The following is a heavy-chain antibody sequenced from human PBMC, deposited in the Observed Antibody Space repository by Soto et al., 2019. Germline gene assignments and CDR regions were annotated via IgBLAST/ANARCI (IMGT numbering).Heavy chain of an antibody. D-gene: IGHD2-8*01. J-gene: IGHJ5*02. V-gene: IGHV4-59*01. CDR1: GGSISRYY. CDR3: ARDRSTYGGGGTGEVKENWFDP. Sequence: SETLSLTCSVSGGSISRYYWSWIRQPPGKGLEWIGYAYYSGDTGYNPSLKSRVTMVIDTSKSQVSLKLSSVTAADTAVYYCARDRSTYGGGGTGEVKENWFDPWGQGALVTVSS. CDR2: AYYSGDT.